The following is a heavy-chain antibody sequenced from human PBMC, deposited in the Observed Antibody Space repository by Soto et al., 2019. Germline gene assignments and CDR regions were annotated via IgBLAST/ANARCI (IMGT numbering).Heavy chain of an antibody. Sequence: PSETLSLTCTVSGGSISSYYWSWIRQPPGKGLEWIGYIYYSGSTNYNPSLKSRVTISVDTSKNQFSLKLSSVTAADTAVYYCARGGGPMYDSSGYLVYWGQGTLVTVSS. J-gene: IGHJ4*02. CDR2: IYYSGST. V-gene: IGHV4-59*01. CDR1: GGSISSYY. CDR3: ARGGGPMYDSSGYLVY. D-gene: IGHD3-22*01.